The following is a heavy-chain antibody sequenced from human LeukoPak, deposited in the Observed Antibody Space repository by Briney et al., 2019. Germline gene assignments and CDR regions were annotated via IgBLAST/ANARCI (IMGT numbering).Heavy chain of an antibody. V-gene: IGHV4-4*02. Sequence: SDTLSLTCDVSGGSVTSTNWWTWFRQPPGKGLEWIGEVHLDGRTNYNPSLKSRLVMSADLPENHISLKLTSVTAADTAVYYCAREGGFYRPLDYSGQGTLVTVSS. CDR1: GGSVTSTNW. D-gene: IGHD6-25*01. CDR3: AREGGFYRPLDY. J-gene: IGHJ4*02. CDR2: VHLDGRT.